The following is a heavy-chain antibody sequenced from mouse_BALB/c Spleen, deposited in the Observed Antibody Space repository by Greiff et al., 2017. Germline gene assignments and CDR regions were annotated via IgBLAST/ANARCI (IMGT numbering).Heavy chain of an antibody. CDR3: ARGTPLNAMDY. D-gene: IGHD3-3*01. CDR1: GYTFTSYV. V-gene: IGHV1-14*01. CDR2: INPYNDGT. Sequence: EVQLQQSGPELVKPGASVKMSCKASGYTFTSYVMHWVKQKPGQGLEWIGYINPYNDGTKYNEKFKGKATLTSDKSSSTAYMELSSLTSEDSAVYYCARGTPLNAMDYWGQGTSVTVSS. J-gene: IGHJ4*01.